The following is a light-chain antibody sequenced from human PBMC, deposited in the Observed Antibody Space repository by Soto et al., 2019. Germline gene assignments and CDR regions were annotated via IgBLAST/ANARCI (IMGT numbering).Light chain of an antibody. V-gene: IGLV2-8*01. CDR1: SSDVGGYNY. J-gene: IGLJ2*01. CDR2: EVS. CDR3: SSYAGSNGPVI. Sequence: QSVLTQPASVSGSPGQSITISCTGTSSDVGGYNYVSWYQQHPGKAPKLMIYEVSNRPSGVPDRFSGSKSGNTASLTVSGLQADDEADYYCSSYAGSNGPVIFGGGTKLTVL.